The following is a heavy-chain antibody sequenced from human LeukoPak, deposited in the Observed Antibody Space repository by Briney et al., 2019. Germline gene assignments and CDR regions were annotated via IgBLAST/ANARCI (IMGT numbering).Heavy chain of an antibody. J-gene: IGHJ4*02. CDR3: ATIEPGYYDSSGPGSY. Sequence: GGSLRLSCAASGFTFDDYAMHWVRQAPGKGLEWVSGISWNSGSIGYADSVKGRFTISRDNAKNSLYLQMNSLRAEDTALHYCATIEPGYYDSSGPGSYWGQGTLVTVSS. CDR1: GFTFDDYA. D-gene: IGHD3-22*01. CDR2: ISWNSGSI. V-gene: IGHV3-9*01.